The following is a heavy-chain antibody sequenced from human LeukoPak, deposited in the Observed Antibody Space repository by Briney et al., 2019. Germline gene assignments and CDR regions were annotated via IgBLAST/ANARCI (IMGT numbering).Heavy chain of an antibody. V-gene: IGHV4-30-4*08. Sequence: TLSLTCTVSGDSISSGDYYWSWIRQPPGKGLEWFGYIYYSGSTSYNPSLKSRVTISGDTSKNQFSLKLSSVTAADTAVYYCARDRGSSGVDCWGQGTLVTVSS. CDR1: GDSISSGDYY. CDR3: ARDRGSSGVDC. D-gene: IGHD2-15*01. CDR2: IYYSGST. J-gene: IGHJ4*02.